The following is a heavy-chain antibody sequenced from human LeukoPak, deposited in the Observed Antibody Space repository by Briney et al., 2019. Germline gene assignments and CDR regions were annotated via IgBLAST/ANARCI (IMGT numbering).Heavy chain of an antibody. D-gene: IGHD5-18*01. CDR3: ARDGPNQWIQLWTGVYYYYGMDV. J-gene: IGHJ6*02. CDR1: GFTFSSYR. Sequence: GGSLRLSCAASGFTFSSYRMSWVRQAPEKGLEWVANIKQDGSEKYYVDSVKGRFTISRDNAKNSLYLQMNSLRAEDTAVYYCARDGPNQWIQLWTGVYYYYGMDVWGQGTTVTVSS. CDR2: IKQDGSEK. V-gene: IGHV3-7*01.